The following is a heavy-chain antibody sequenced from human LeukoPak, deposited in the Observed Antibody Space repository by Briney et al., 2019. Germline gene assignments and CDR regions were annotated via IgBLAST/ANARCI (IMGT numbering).Heavy chain of an antibody. D-gene: IGHD6-19*01. Sequence: ASVKVSCKASGYTFTGYYMHWVRQAPGQGLGWMGWINPNSGGTNYARKFQGRVTMTRDTSISTAYMELSRLRSDDTAVYYCARDQIPVAGIFFDYWGQGTLVTVSS. CDR2: INPNSGGT. V-gene: IGHV1-2*02. CDR1: GYTFTGYY. J-gene: IGHJ4*02. CDR3: ARDQIPVAGIFFDY.